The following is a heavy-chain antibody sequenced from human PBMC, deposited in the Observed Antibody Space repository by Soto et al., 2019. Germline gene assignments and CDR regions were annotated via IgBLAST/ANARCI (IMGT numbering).Heavy chain of an antibody. J-gene: IGHJ6*02. CDR1: GGSFSGYY. D-gene: IGHD2-2*01. CDR2: INHSGST. V-gene: IGHV4-34*01. Sequence: QVQLQQWGAGLLKPSETLSLTCAVYGGSFSGYYWSWIRQPPGKGLEWIGEINHSGSTNYNPSLKSRVTISVDTSKNQFSLKLSSVTAADTAVYYCARGMLQVPAAMSYYYYGMDVWGQGTTVTVSS. CDR3: ARGMLQVPAAMSYYYYGMDV.